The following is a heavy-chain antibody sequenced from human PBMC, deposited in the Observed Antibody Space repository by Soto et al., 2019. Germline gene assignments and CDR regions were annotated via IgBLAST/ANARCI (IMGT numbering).Heavy chain of an antibody. V-gene: IGHV3-30*18. CDR1: GFTFSSYG. Sequence: QVQLVESGGGVVQPGRSLRLSCAASGFTFSSYGMHWVRQAPGKGLEWVAVISYDGSNKYYADSVKGRFTISRDNSKNTLYLQMNSLRAEDTAVYYCAKAAEDIVVVVAATPEYYFDYWGQGTLVTVSS. D-gene: IGHD2-15*01. CDR3: AKAAEDIVVVVAATPEYYFDY. CDR2: ISYDGSNK. J-gene: IGHJ4*02.